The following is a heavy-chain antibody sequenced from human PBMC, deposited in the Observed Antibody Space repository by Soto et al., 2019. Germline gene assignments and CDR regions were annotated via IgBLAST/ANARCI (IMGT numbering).Heavy chain of an antibody. CDR2: ISGSGGST. CDR1: GFTFSSYA. Sequence: HPGGSLRLSCAASGFTFSSYAMSWVRQAPGKGLEWVSAISGSGGSTYYADSVKGRFTISRDNSKNTLYLQMNSLRAEDTAVYYCAKDKYSYYDFWSGPTGGAFDIWGQATMVTVSS. D-gene: IGHD3-3*01. J-gene: IGHJ3*02. CDR3: AKDKYSYYDFWSGPTGGAFDI. V-gene: IGHV3-23*01.